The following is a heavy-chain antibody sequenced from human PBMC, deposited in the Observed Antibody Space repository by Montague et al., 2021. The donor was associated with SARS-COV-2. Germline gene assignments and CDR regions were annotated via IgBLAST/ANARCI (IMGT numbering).Heavy chain of an antibody. CDR1: GGSISSSSYY. Sequence: SETLSLTCTVSGGSISSSSYYWGWIRQPPGKGLEWIGSIYYSGSTYYNPSLKSRVTISVDTSKNQFSLKLSSVTAADTAVYYCARDPGKVVAAILYNWFDPWGQGTLVTVSS. CDR3: ARDPGKVVAAILYNWFDP. CDR2: IYYSGST. J-gene: IGHJ5*02. D-gene: IGHD2-21*02. V-gene: IGHV4-39*07.